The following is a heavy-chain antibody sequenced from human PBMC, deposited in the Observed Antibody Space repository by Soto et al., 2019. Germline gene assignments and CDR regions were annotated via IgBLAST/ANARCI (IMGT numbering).Heavy chain of an antibody. V-gene: IGHV4-30-4*01. CDR2: IYYSGST. J-gene: IGHJ2*01. Sequence: SETLSLTCTVSGGSISSGDYYWSWIRQPPGKGLEWIRYIYYSGSTYYNPSLKTRVTISVDTSKNQFPLKLSSVTAADTAVYYCGAFLGAYWYFDLWGRGTLVTVSS. D-gene: IGHD1-26*01. CDR3: GAFLGAYWYFDL. CDR1: GGSISSGDYY.